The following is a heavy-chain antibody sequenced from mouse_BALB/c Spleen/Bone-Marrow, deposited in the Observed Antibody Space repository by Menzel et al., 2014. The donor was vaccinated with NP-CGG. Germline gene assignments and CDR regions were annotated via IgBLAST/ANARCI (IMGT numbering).Heavy chain of an antibody. J-gene: IGHJ4*01. CDR2: IYPGDGDT. V-gene: IGHV1-80*01. CDR3: ASRGDYSYAMDY. Sequence: LVESGAELVRPGSSVKISCKASGYAFSKYRMNWMKQRPGQGLEWIGQIYPGDGDTNYNGKFKGKATLTADKSSSTAYMQLSSLTSEDSAVYFCASRGDYSYAMDYWGQGTSVTVSS. D-gene: IGHD1-1*01. CDR1: GYAFSKYR.